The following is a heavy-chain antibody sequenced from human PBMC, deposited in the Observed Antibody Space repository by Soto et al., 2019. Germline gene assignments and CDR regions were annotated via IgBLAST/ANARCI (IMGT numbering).Heavy chain of an antibody. CDR1: GYTFTSYG. CDR3: ARDHMYYDILTGYYTHWYFDL. D-gene: IGHD3-9*01. CDR2: ISAYNGNT. V-gene: IGHV1-18*01. J-gene: IGHJ2*01. Sequence: QVQLVQSGAEVKKPGASVKVSCKASGYTFTSYGISWVRQAPGQGLEWMGWISAYNGNTNYAQKLQGRVTMTTDTSTSTAYMELRSLRSDDTAVYYCARDHMYYDILTGYYTHWYFDLWGRGTLVTVSS.